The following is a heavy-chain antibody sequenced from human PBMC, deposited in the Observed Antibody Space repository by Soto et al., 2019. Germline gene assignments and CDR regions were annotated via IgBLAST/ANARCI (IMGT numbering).Heavy chain of an antibody. V-gene: IGHV3-23*01. CDR1: GFTFSSYA. CDR3: AKDDYYDSSGYYYEVSSHVGMDV. J-gene: IGHJ6*02. CDR2: ISGSGGST. D-gene: IGHD3-22*01. Sequence: GGSLRLSCAASGFTFSSYAMSWVRQAPGKGLEWVSAISGSGGSTYYADSVKGRFTISRDNSKNTLYLQMNSLRAEDTAVYYCAKDDYYDSSGYYYEVSSHVGMDVWGQGTTVTVSS.